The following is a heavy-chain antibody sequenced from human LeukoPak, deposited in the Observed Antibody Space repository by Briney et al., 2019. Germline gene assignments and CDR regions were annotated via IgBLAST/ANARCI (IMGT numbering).Heavy chain of an antibody. V-gene: IGHV3-23*01. J-gene: IGHJ4*02. CDR2: ISGSGGST. CDR3: AKNAGLYDFWSGYSLDY. CDR1: GFTFSSYA. Sequence: GGFLRLSCAASGFTFSSYAMSWVRQAPGKGLEWVSAISGSGGSTYYADSVKGRFTISRDNSKSTLYLQMNSLRAEDTAVYYCAKNAGLYDFWSGYSLDYWGQGTLVTVSS. D-gene: IGHD3-3*01.